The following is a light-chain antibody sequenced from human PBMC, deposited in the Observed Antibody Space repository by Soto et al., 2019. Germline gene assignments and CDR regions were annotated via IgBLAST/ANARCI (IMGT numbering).Light chain of an antibody. CDR1: QSVSSSY. J-gene: IGKJ3*01. V-gene: IGKV3-20*01. CDR3: QHYGTSAL. Sequence: EIVLTQSPGTLSLSPGERATLSCRASQSVSSSYLAWYQQKPGQAPRLLIYGASSRATDIPDRFSVSASGTDFTLTISRLEPEDFAVYYCQHYGTSALFGPGTKVDI. CDR2: GAS.